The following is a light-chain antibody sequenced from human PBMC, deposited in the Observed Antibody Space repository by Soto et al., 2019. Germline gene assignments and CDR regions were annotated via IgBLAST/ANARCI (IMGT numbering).Light chain of an antibody. CDR2: GNS. CDR1: SSNIGAGYD. J-gene: IGLJ2*01. Sequence: QSVLTQPPSVSGAPGQMVTISCTGSSSNIGAGYDVHWYQQLPGTAPKLLIYGNSNRPSGVPDRFSGSKSGTSASLAIIGLQAEDEADYYCQSYDSSLSGWVFGGGTQLTVL. CDR3: QSYDSSLSGWV. V-gene: IGLV1-40*01.